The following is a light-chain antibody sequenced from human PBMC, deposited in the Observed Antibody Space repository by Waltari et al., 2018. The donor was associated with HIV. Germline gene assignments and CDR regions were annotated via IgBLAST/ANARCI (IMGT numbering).Light chain of an antibody. J-gene: IGKJ2*01. CDR2: DAS. V-gene: IGKV3D-20*01. Sequence: EIVLTQSPATLSLSPGERATLSCGASQTVSNSYLAWYQQKPGLAPRLLIYDASSRAAGVPDRFSGSGSGTNFTLTISRLEPEDFAVYYCHQFGSSTSYTFGQGTKVEIK. CDR1: QTVSNSY. CDR3: HQFGSSTSYT.